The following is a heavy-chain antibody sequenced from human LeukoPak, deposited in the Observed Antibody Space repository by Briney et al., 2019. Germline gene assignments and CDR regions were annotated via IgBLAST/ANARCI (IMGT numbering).Heavy chain of an antibody. J-gene: IGHJ5*02. D-gene: IGHD6-13*01. CDR1: GFTFSRYS. CDR2: ISSSSSTI. Sequence: GGSLRLSCAASGFTFSRYSMNCARQAPGKGLLRVSYISSSSSTIYYADSVKGRFTISRDNAKNSLYLQMNSLRAEGTAVYYCARASIAAAGTPYNWFDPWGQGTLVTVSS. V-gene: IGHV3-48*04. CDR3: ARASIAAAGTPYNWFDP.